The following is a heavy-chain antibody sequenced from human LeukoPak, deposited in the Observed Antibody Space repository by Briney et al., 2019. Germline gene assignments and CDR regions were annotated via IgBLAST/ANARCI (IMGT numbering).Heavy chain of an antibody. D-gene: IGHD1-26*01. Sequence: ASVKVSCKASGYTFTGYYMHWVRQAPGQGLEWMGWINPNSGGTNYAQKFRGRVTMTRDTSISTAYMELSRLRSEDTAVYYCAINSEGGSYSLWGQGTLVTVSS. V-gene: IGHV1-2*02. J-gene: IGHJ4*02. CDR1: GYTFTGYY. CDR3: AINSEGGSYSL. CDR2: INPNSGGT.